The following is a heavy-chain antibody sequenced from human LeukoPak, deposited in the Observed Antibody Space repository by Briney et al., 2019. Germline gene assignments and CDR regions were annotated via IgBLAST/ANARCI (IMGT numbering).Heavy chain of an antibody. CDR1: GFAFSTYW. CDR2: INPEGAST. CDR3: ARGTAITAGIDF. Sequence: PGGSLRLSCTASGFAFSTYWMFWVRQAPGKGLVWVSQINPEGASTTYGDPAKGRFTASRDNAKNALHPQMNSLRVDDTAVYYCARGTAITAGIDFWGQGTLVTVSS. D-gene: IGHD6-19*01. J-gene: IGHJ4*02. V-gene: IGHV3-74*01.